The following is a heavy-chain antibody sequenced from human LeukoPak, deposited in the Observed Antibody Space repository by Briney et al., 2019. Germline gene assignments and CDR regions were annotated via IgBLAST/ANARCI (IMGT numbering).Heavy chain of an antibody. V-gene: IGHV1-2*02. Sequence: ASVKVSCKASGYTFTSYGISWVRQAPGQGLEWMGWINPNSGGTNYAQKFQGRVTMTRDTSISTAYMELSRLRSDDTAVYYCARSWYDFWSGYYAAFDIWGQGTMVTVSS. D-gene: IGHD3-3*01. CDR3: ARSWYDFWSGYYAAFDI. CDR2: INPNSGGT. J-gene: IGHJ3*02. CDR1: GYTFTSYG.